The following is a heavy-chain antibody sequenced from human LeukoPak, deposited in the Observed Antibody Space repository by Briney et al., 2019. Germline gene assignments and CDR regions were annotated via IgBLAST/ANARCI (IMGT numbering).Heavy chain of an antibody. V-gene: IGHV1-24*01. CDR2: FDPEDGET. D-gene: IGHD2-15*01. J-gene: IGHJ4*02. CDR1: GYTLTELS. CDR3: ATDRSRLRGHIVVVVAATTALGY. Sequence: GASVKVSCKVSGYTLTELSMHWVRQAPGKGLEWMGGFDPEDGETIYAQKFQGRVTMTEDTSTDTAYMELSSLRSEDTAVYYCATDRSRLRGHIVVVVAATTALGYWGQGTLVTVSS.